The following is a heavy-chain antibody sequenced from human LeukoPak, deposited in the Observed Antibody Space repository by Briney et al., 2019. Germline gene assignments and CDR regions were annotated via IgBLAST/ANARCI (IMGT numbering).Heavy chain of an antibody. D-gene: IGHD3-9*01. V-gene: IGHV4-59*01. CDR3: ARARLDRVLGAFDI. CDR2: IYYSGST. J-gene: IGHJ3*02. Sequence: PSETLSLTCSVSGGSITGYYWSWIRQSPGKGLEWIGYIYYSGSTNYNPSLKSRVTISVDTSKNQFSLKLSSVTAADTAVYYCARARLDRVLGAFDIWGQGTMVTVSS. CDR1: GGSITGYY.